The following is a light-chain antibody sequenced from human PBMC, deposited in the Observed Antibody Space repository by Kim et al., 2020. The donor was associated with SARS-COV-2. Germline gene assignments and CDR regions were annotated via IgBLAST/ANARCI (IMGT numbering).Light chain of an antibody. Sequence: ASVGDRVTITCRASQNINTYLAWLQQKPGKAPKSLIYGTSSLESGVPSRFSGSGSGTDFTLTINSLQPEDFATYYCQQYHDYPFTCGQGTRLEIK. J-gene: IGKJ5*01. CDR1: QNINTY. CDR3: QQYHDYPFT. CDR2: GTS. V-gene: IGKV1-16*01.